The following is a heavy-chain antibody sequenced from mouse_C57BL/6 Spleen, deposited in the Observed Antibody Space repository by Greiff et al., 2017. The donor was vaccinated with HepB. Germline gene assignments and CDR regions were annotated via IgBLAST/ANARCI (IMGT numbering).Heavy chain of an antibody. CDR1: GYTFTSYW. J-gene: IGHJ2*01. CDR3: ARSKSDGHFDY. Sequence: QVHVKQPGAELVKPGASVKLSCKASGYTFTSYWMHWVKQRPGQGLEWIGMIHPNSGSTNYNEKFKSKATLTVDKSSSTAYMQLSSLTSEDSAVYYCARSKSDGHFDYWGQGTTLTVSS. D-gene: IGHD2-3*01. CDR2: IHPNSGST. V-gene: IGHV1-64*01.